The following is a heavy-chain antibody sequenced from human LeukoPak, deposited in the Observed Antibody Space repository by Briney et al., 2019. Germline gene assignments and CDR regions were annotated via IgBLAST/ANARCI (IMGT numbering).Heavy chain of an antibody. CDR1: VGSISSSSYY. V-gene: IGHV4-39*07. CDR3: ARGRSVYSYSNWYFDV. Sequence: SETLSLTCTVSVGSISSSSYYWGWIRQPPGKGLEWIGSIYHSGSTYYNPSLKSRVTLSVDRSKNQFSLKLSSVTAADTAVYYCARGRSVYSYSNWYFDVWGRGSLVTVSS. J-gene: IGHJ2*01. CDR2: IYHSGST. D-gene: IGHD5-18*01.